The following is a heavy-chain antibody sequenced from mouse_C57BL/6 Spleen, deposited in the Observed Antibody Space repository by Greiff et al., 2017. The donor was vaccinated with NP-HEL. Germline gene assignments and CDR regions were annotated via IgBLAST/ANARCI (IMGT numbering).Heavy chain of an antibody. Sequence: EVKLQQSGPELVKPGASVKISCKASGYSFTGYYMNWVKQSPEKSLEWIGEINPSTGGTTYNQKFKAKATLTVDKSSSTAYMQLKSLTSEDSAVYYCARRDDGEFAYWGQGTLVTVSA. V-gene: IGHV1-42*01. CDR1: GYSFTGYY. J-gene: IGHJ3*01. D-gene: IGHD2-14*01. CDR3: ARRDDGEFAY. CDR2: INPSTGGT.